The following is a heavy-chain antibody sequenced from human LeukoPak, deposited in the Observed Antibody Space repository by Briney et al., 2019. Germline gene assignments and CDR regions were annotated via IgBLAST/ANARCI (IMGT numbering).Heavy chain of an antibody. J-gene: IGHJ6*02. V-gene: IGHV6-1*01. CDR1: GDSVSSNSAA. CDR2: TYYRSKWYS. Sequence: SQTLSLTCAISGDSVSSNSAAWNWIRQSPSRGLEWLGRTYYRSKWYSDYAVSVKSRITINPDTSKNQFSLPLNSVTPEDTAVYYCARGMPVVPAAPDLHGMDVWGQGTTVTVSS. CDR3: ARGMPVVPAAPDLHGMDV. D-gene: IGHD2-2*01.